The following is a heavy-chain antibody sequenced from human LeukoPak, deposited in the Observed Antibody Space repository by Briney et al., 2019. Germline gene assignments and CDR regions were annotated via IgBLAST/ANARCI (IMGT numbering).Heavy chain of an antibody. V-gene: IGHV4-31*03. J-gene: IGHJ4*02. CDR3: ARGPYNYDSSSKYLDY. CDR1: GGSISSGGYY. Sequence: SETLSLTCTVSGGSISSGGYYWSWIRQHPGKGLEWIGYISYSGSTYYTPSLKSRVTISGDTSRNQFSLKMSSVTAADTAVYYCARGPYNYDSSSKYLDYWGQGTLVTVSS. D-gene: IGHD3-22*01. CDR2: ISYSGST.